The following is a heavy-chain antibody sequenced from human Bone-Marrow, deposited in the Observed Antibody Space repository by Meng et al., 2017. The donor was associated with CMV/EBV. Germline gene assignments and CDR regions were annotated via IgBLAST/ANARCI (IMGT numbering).Heavy chain of an antibody. CDR2: ISSSSSYI. J-gene: IGHJ6*02. V-gene: IGHV3-21*01. D-gene: IGHD4-17*01. Sequence: GGSLRLSCAASGFTFSSYSMNWVRQAPGKGLEWVSSISSSSSYIYYADSVKGRFTISRDNAKNSLYLQMNSLRAEDTAVYYCARELPVYYYYYGMDVWGQGTTVTVSS. CDR3: ARELPVYYYYYGMDV. CDR1: GFTFSSYS.